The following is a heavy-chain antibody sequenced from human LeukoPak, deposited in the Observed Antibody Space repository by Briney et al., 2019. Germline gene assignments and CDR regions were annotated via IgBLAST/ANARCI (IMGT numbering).Heavy chain of an antibody. CDR3: SSGITYYYDSSGYGDY. CDR2: ISYDGSNK. D-gene: IGHD3-22*01. J-gene: IGHJ4*01. Sequence: GGSLRLSCAASAVSISSYAMHWFRQAPGKGLEGVAVISYDGSNKYYADSVKDRLTISRDNTKNTLYPQMNRLSTEDTAVYDCSSGITYYYDSSGYGDYWDQRILIIVSS. CDR1: AVSISSYA. V-gene: IGHV3-30-3*02.